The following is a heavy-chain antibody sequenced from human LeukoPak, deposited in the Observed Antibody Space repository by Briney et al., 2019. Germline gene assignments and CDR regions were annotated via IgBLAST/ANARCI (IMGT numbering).Heavy chain of an antibody. J-gene: IGHJ6*02. CDR2: ISYDGTNK. Sequence: TVGSLRLSCAASGFSFSDSALHWVRQAPGKGLEWVTIISYDGTNKYYADSVKGRFTISRDNSKNTLNLQMNSLRTEDTAVYYCATARDTRSGNYYYAMDVWGQGTTVTVSS. V-gene: IGHV3-30-3*01. D-gene: IGHD3-22*01. CDR3: ATARDTRSGNYYYAMDV. CDR1: GFSFSDSA.